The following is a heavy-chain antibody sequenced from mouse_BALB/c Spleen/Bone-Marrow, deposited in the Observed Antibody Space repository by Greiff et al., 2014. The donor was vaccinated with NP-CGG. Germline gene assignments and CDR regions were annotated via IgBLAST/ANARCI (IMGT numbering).Heavy chain of an antibody. J-gene: IGHJ1*01. V-gene: IGHV14-3*02. Sequence: EVQLQQSGAELVKPGASVKLSCTASGFNIKDTYMHWVKQRPEQGLECIGRIDPANGNTKYDPKFQGKATITADTSSNTAYLQLSSLTSEDTAVYYCASYRYAWYFDVWGAGTTVTVSS. CDR1: GFNIKDTY. CDR2: IDPANGNT. CDR3: ASYRYAWYFDV. D-gene: IGHD2-14*01.